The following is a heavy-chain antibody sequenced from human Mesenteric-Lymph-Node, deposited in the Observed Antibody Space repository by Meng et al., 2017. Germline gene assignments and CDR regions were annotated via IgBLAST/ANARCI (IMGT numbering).Heavy chain of an antibody. CDR3: ARHPQFGTTMIEY. D-gene: IGHD1-7*01. CDR2: IHYSGST. V-gene: IGHV4-59*08. J-gene: IGHJ4*02. Sequence: QVRLQESGPGRVQPSETLSLTCTVSGGSISGYYWSWIRQPPGKELEWIGYIHYSGSTNYKPSLKSRVTISVDTSKNQFSLKLSSVTAADTAVYYCARHPQFGTTMIEYWGQGTLVTVSS. CDR1: GGSISGYY.